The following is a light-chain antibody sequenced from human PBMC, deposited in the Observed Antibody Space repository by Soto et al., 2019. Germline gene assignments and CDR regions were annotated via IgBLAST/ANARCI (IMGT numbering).Light chain of an antibody. J-gene: IGKJ4*01. V-gene: IGKV2-28*01. CDR2: LGA. CDR1: QSLLHSNGYNY. Sequence: DIVMTQSPLSLPVTPGEPASISCRSSQSLLHSNGYNYLDWYLQKPGQSPQLLIYLGATRASGVPDRFSGSGSGTQFTLKISRVEAEDVGVYCCMQALQTPLTFGGGTKVEVK. CDR3: MQALQTPLT.